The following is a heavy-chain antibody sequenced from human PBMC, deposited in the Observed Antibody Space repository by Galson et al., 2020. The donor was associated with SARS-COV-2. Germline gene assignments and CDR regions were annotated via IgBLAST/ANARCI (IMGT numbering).Heavy chain of an antibody. V-gene: IGHV4-59*01. D-gene: IGHD2-15*01. J-gene: IGHJ3*02. Sequence: SETLSLTCTVSGGSISSYYWSWIRQPPGKGLEWIGYIYYSGSTNYNPSLKSRVTISVDTSKNQFSLKLSSVTAADTAVYYCATIPPGSDAFDIWGQGTMVTVSS. CDR3: ATIPPGSDAFDI. CDR1: GGSISSYY. CDR2: IYYSGST.